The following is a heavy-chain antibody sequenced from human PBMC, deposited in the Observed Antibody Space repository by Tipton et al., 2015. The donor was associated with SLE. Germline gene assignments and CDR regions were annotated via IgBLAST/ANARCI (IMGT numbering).Heavy chain of an antibody. Sequence: TLSLTCAVSDYSISSGYYWGWIRQPPGKGLEWIGSIYHSGSTYYNPSLKSRVRISVDTSKNQFSLKLSSVTAADTAVYYCARSGYVSSASDIWGQGTMVTVSS. CDR2: IYHSGST. J-gene: IGHJ3*02. CDR1: DYSISSGYY. CDR3: ARSGYVSSASDI. V-gene: IGHV4-38-2*01. D-gene: IGHD3-16*01.